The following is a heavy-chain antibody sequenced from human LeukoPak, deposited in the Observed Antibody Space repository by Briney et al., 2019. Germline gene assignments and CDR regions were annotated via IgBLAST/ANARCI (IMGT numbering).Heavy chain of an antibody. J-gene: IGHJ5*02. V-gene: IGHV1-46*01. CDR3: ARAPYCGGDCYPNWFDP. Sequence: GASVKVSCKASGYTFTSYYMHWVRQAPGQGLEWMGIINPSGGSTSYAQKFQGRVTMTRDTSPSTVYMELSSLRSEDTAVYYCARAPYCGGDCYPNWFDPWGQGTLVTVSS. D-gene: IGHD2-21*02. CDR2: INPSGGST. CDR1: GYTFTSYY.